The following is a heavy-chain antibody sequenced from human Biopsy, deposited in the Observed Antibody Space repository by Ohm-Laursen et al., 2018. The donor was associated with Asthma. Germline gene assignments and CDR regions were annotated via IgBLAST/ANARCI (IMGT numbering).Heavy chain of an antibody. CDR1: GGSISSGGFS. Sequence: SDTLSLTCAVSGGSISSGGFSWTWIRQPPGKGLEWLGYMFHRGTTHYNPSLTSRVTISLDTSKNQFSLKLSSVTAADTAVYFCARRGGVRRYFDYWGQGTLVTVSS. CDR2: MFHRGTT. V-gene: IGHV4-30-2*05. J-gene: IGHJ4*02. D-gene: IGHD3-16*01. CDR3: ARRGGVRRYFDY.